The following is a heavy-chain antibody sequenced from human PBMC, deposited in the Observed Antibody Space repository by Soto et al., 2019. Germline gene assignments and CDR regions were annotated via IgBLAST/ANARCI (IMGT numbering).Heavy chain of an antibody. Sequence: QVHLVQSGAEVKKPGASVKVSCKGSGYAFTTYGITWVRQAPGQGLEWMGWISAHNGNTNYAQKLQGRVTVTRDTSTSTAYMALSSLRSDDTAVYYCARGGYGDYWGQGALVTVSS. CDR2: ISAHNGNT. CDR1: GYAFTTYG. D-gene: IGHD1-1*01. CDR3: ARGGYGDY. V-gene: IGHV1-18*01. J-gene: IGHJ4*02.